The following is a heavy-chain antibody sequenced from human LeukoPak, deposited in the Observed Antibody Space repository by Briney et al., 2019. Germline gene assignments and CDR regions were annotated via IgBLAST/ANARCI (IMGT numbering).Heavy chain of an antibody. CDR2: INTDVSST. CDR3: ARDRGSYYEKIFDY. CDR1: GFTFSSYW. Sequence: GGSLRLSCVASGFTFSSYWMHWVRQAPGKGLVWVSRINTDVSSTRYADYVKGRFTISRDNAKNTLYLQMNSLRAEDTAVYYCARDRGSYYEKIFDYWGQGTLVTVSS. J-gene: IGHJ4*02. V-gene: IGHV3-74*01. D-gene: IGHD1-26*01.